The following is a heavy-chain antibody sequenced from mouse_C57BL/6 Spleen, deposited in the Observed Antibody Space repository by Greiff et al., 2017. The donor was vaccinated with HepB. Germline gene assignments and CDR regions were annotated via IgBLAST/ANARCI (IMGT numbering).Heavy chain of an antibody. V-gene: IGHV5-17*01. J-gene: IGHJ4*01. CDR1: GFTFSDYG. CDR2: ISSGSSTI. Sequence: VQLKESGGGLVKPGGSLKLSCAASGFTFSDYGMHWVRQAPEKGLEWVAYISSGSSTIYYADTVKGRFTISRDNAKNTLFLQMTSLRSEDTAMYYCARDVNYAMDYWGQGTSVTVSS. CDR3: ARDVNYAMDY.